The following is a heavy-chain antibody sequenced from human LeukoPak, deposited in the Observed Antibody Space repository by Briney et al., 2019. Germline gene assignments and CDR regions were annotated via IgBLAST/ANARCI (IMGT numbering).Heavy chain of an antibody. J-gene: IGHJ4*02. CDR2: LSGSGSNT. Sequence: TGGSLRLSCAASGFTFSSYATTWVRQAPGKGLEWVSTLSGSGSNTYCADSVKGRFSISRDNSQSTLYLQMNSLRAEDTAVYYCAKFRAAAGPRDFDYWGQGTLVTVSS. V-gene: IGHV3-23*01. CDR3: AKFRAAAGPRDFDY. D-gene: IGHD6-13*01. CDR1: GFTFSSYA.